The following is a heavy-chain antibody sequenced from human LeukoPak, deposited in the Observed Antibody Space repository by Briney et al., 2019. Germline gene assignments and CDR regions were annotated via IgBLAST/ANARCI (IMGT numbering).Heavy chain of an antibody. Sequence: GGSLRLSCAASGFTFSSYEMNWVRQAPGKGLEWVSYISSSGSTIYYADSVKGRFTISRDNAKNSLYLQMNSLRAEDTAAYYCARDRRIAAADHYFDYWGQGTLVTVSS. J-gene: IGHJ4*02. CDR2: ISSSGSTI. V-gene: IGHV3-48*03. D-gene: IGHD6-13*01. CDR1: GFTFSSYE. CDR3: ARDRRIAAADHYFDY.